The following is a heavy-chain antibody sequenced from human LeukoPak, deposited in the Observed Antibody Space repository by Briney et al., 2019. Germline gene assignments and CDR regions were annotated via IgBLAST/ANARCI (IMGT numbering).Heavy chain of an antibody. CDR1: GGSISSSSYY. CDR2: IYYSGST. V-gene: IGHV4-39*07. D-gene: IGHD6-13*01. Sequence: PSETLSLTCTVSGGSISSSSYYWGWIRQPPGKGLEWIGSIYYSGSTYYNPSLKSRVTISVDTSKNQFSLKLSSVTAADTAVYYCARPAYSSSWVYAYFQHWGQGTLVTVSS. J-gene: IGHJ1*01. CDR3: ARPAYSSSWVYAYFQH.